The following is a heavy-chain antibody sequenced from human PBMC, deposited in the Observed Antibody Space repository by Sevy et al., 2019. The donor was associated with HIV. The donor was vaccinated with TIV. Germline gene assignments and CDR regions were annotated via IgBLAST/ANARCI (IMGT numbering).Heavy chain of an antibody. CDR1: GYTFTSYG. CDR2: ISAYNGNT. CDR3: ARDRECSGGSCYSIDAFDI. Sequence: ASVKVSCKASGYTFTSYGISWVRQAPGQGLEWMGWISAYNGNTNYAQKLQGRVTMTTDTSTSTAYMELGSLRSDDTAGYYCARDRECSGGSCYSIDAFDIWGQGTMVTVSS. J-gene: IGHJ3*02. D-gene: IGHD2-15*01. V-gene: IGHV1-18*01.